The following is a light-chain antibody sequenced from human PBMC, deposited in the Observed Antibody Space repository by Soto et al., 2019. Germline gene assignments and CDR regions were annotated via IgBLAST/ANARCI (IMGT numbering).Light chain of an antibody. CDR2: ASS. Sequence: DIQLTQSPSFLSASVGDRVTITWRASQGISSYLAWYQQTPGKAPKLLIYASSTLQSGVPSRFSGSGSGTEFTLTISNLQPEDFATYFCQQLNTFPITFGQGTRL. V-gene: IGKV1-9*01. J-gene: IGKJ5*01. CDR3: QQLNTFPIT. CDR1: QGISSY.